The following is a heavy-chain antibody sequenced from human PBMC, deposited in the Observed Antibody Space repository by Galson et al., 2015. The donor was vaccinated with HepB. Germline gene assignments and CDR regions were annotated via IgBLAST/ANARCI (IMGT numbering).Heavy chain of an antibody. V-gene: IGHV3-30*04. Sequence: SLRLSCAASGFTFSSYAMHWVRQAPGKGLEWVAVISYDGSNKYYADSVKGRFTISRDNSKNTLYLQMNSLRAEDTAVYYCAREGGIAAAGTFDYWGQGTLVTVSS. D-gene: IGHD6-13*01. CDR1: GFTFSSYA. CDR3: AREGGIAAAGTFDY. CDR2: ISYDGSNK. J-gene: IGHJ4*02.